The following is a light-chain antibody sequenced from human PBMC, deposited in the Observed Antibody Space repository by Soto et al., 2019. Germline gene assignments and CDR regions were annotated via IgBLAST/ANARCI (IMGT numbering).Light chain of an antibody. Sequence: QSVLRQPPSVSAAPGQRVTISCSGSSSNIGGNSVSWYQQLPGTATKLLIYDDDKRPSGIPDRFSGSKSGTSATLGITGFQTGDESDHYCGSWASILTASVFGAGPKAT. CDR1: SSNIGGNS. CDR2: DDD. CDR3: GSWASILTASV. V-gene: IGLV1-51*01. J-gene: IGLJ1*01.